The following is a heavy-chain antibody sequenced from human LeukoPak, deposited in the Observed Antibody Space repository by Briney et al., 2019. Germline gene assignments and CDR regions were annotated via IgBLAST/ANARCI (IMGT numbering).Heavy chain of an antibody. CDR1: GFRFSRHW. V-gene: IGHV3-7*01. J-gene: IGHJ4*02. D-gene: IGHD6-6*01. CDR3: MAESSSPWEGY. Sequence: GGSLRLSCAVSGFRFSRHWMGWVRQAPGKGLEWVANINEDGSVKNYVDSVRGRFTVSRDNARNSLYLQMNSLRGEDTAVYYCMAESSSPWEGYWGQGTLVTVSS. CDR2: INEDGSVK.